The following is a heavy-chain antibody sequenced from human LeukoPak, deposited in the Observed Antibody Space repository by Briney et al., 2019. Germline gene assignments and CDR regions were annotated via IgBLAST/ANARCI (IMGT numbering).Heavy chain of an antibody. D-gene: IGHD6-13*01. Sequence: GASVKVSCKASGYTFTNHYLHWVRQAPGQGPEWMGVVNPDGGSTTYAQKFQGRLTMTSEMYTRTGYMELSSLTSEDTAVYYCARGSGYSSSWYPKWGQGTLVTVSS. V-gene: IGHV1-46*01. CDR1: GYTFTNHY. CDR2: VNPDGGST. J-gene: IGHJ4*02. CDR3: ARGSGYSSSWYPK.